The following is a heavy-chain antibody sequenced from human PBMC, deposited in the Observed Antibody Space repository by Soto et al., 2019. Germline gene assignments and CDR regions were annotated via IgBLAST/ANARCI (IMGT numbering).Heavy chain of an antibody. CDR1: GFTVSSNY. Sequence: GGSLRLSCAASGFTVSSNYMSWVRQAPGKGLEWVSVIYSGGTIYYADSVKGRFTISRDNAKNSLYLQMNSLRDEDTAVYYCASGKDYAEGGYWGQGTLVTVSS. CDR3: ASGKDYAEGGY. J-gene: IGHJ4*02. D-gene: IGHD4-17*01. V-gene: IGHV3-66*01. CDR2: IYSGGTI.